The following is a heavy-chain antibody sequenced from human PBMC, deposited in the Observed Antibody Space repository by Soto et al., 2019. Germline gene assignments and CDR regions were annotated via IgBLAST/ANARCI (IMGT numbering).Heavy chain of an antibody. CDR1: GFTVSSNY. V-gene: IGHV3-53*04. J-gene: IGHJ6*02. Sequence: EVQLVESGGGLVQPGGSLRLSCAASGFTVSSNYMSWVRQAPGKGLEWVSVIYSGGSTYYADSVKGRFTISRHNSKNTLYLEVSSLRAEDSAVYYWGIGGRGYYYGSGSYYMTHYYYGMDVWCQGTTVTVSS. D-gene: IGHD3-10*01. CDR3: GIGGRGYYYGSGSYYMTHYYYGMDV. CDR2: IYSGGST.